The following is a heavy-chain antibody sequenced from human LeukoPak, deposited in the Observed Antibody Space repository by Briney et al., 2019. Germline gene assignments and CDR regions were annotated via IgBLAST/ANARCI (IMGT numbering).Heavy chain of an antibody. J-gene: IGHJ4*02. D-gene: IGHD5-12*01. V-gene: IGHV1-2*02. CDR2: INPNSGGT. CDR1: GYTLTELS. CDR3: ARGLSGYDYDDY. Sequence: ASVKVSCKVSGYTLTELSMHWVRQAPGQGLEWMGWINPNSGGTNYAQKFQGRVTMTRDTSISTAYMELSRLRSDDTAVYYCARGLSGYDYDDYWGQGTLVTVSS.